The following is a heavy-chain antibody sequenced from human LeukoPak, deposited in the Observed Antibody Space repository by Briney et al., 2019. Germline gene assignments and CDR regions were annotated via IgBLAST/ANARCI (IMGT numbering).Heavy chain of an antibody. D-gene: IGHD2-15*01. J-gene: IGHJ4*02. Sequence: SVKVSRKASGGTFSSYAISWVRQAPGQGLEWMGGIIPIFGTANYAQKFQGRVTITADKSASTAYMELSSLRSEDTAVYYCARGSLVVAALLDYWGRGTLVTVSS. CDR2: IIPIFGTA. CDR1: GGTFSSYA. CDR3: ARGSLVVAALLDY. V-gene: IGHV1-69*06.